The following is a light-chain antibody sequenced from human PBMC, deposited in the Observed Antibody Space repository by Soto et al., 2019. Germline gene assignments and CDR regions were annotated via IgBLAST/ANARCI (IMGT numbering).Light chain of an antibody. V-gene: IGLV1-44*01. CDR2: DNN. J-gene: IGLJ3*02. Sequence: QSVLTQPPSASGTPGQRVSISCSGSSSNIGSNPVNWYQHFPGTAPKLLIFDNNQRPSGAPDRFSGSKYGTSASLAISGIQSEDEADYYCALWDDSLNGPVFGGGTKLTVL. CDR1: SSNIGSNP. CDR3: ALWDDSLNGPV.